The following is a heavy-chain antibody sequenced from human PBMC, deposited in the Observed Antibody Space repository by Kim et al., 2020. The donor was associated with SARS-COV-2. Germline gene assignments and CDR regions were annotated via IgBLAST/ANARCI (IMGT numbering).Heavy chain of an antibody. CDR1: GGTFSSYA. Sequence: SVKVSCKASGGTFSSYAISWVRQAPGQGLEWMGGIIPIFGTANYAQKFQGRVTITADKSTSTAYMELSSLRSEDTAVYYCASPAHYYDSSGYYRVWGQGTTVTVSS. V-gene: IGHV1-69*06. J-gene: IGHJ6*02. CDR3: ASPAHYYDSSGYYRV. CDR2: IIPIFGTA. D-gene: IGHD3-22*01.